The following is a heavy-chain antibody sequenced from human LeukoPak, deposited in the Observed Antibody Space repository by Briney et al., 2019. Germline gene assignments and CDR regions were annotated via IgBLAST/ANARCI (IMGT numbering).Heavy chain of an antibody. CDR3: ARNLPYSSSWYYYYYYMDV. CDR2: MNPNSGNT. CDR1: GYTFTNYD. V-gene: IGHV1-8*03. Sequence: GASVKVSCXASGYTFTNYDINWVRQAIGQGLEWMGWMNPNSGNTGYAQKFQGRVTITRNTSISTAYMELSSLRSEDTAVYYCARNLPYSSSWYYYYYYMDVWGKGTTVTVSS. D-gene: IGHD6-13*01. J-gene: IGHJ6*03.